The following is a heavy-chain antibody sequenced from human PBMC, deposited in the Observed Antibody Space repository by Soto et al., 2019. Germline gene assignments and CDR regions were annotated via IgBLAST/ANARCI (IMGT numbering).Heavy chain of an antibody. D-gene: IGHD3-10*01. V-gene: IGHV3-74*01. CDR2: INGDGTGT. Sequence: EVQLVESGGGLVQPGGSLRLSCAASGFTFSNYWMHWVRQAPGKGLVWVSRINGDGTGTNYADSVKGQFTISRDNAKNTLYLQMISLRADDTAVYYCGRGASGSYRLDSWGQGTLGTVSS. CDR3: GRGASGSYRLDS. CDR1: GFTFSNYW. J-gene: IGHJ4*02.